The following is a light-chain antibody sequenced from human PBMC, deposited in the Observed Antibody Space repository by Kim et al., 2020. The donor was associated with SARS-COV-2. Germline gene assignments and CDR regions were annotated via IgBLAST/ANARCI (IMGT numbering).Light chain of an antibody. CDR2: GAS. CDR3: QQANSFPPT. V-gene: IGKV1-12*01. Sequence: ASVGDRVTINCRASQDISNWLTWYQQKPGKAPNLLIYGASSLQSGVPSRFSGSGSGTEFTLTINNLQPEDFATYYCQQANSFPPTFGGGTKVDIK. J-gene: IGKJ4*01. CDR1: QDISNW.